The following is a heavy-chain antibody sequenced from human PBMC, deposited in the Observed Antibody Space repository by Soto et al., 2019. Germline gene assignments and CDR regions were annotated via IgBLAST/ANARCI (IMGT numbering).Heavy chain of an antibody. Sequence: QVHLVQSGTQVKKPGSSVRVSCRASGGSVSDYAINWVRQAPGQGLEWVGGIVPLFERTEYAQSLQGRVTISTDNFKTICSMELNSLTYEETAVYYCARPGSDKSGYFSTHNYGMDLWGPGTTVTVSS. J-gene: IGHJ6*02. D-gene: IGHD3-3*01. V-gene: IGHV1-69*06. CDR1: GGSVSDYA. CDR3: ARPGSDKSGYFSTHNYGMDL. CDR2: IVPLFERT.